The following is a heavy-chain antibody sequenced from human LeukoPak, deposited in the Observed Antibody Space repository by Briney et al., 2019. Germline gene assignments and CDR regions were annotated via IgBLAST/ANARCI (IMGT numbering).Heavy chain of an antibody. Sequence: GGSLRLSCAASGFTFSSYAMSWVRQAPGKGLEWVSAISGSGGSTYYADSVKGRFTISRDNSKNTLYLQMNSLRAEDTAVYYCAKAVITFGGVIQASDYWGQGTLVTVSP. D-gene: IGHD3-16*02. CDR2: ISGSGGST. J-gene: IGHJ4*02. CDR3: AKAVITFGGVIQASDY. V-gene: IGHV3-23*01. CDR1: GFTFSSYA.